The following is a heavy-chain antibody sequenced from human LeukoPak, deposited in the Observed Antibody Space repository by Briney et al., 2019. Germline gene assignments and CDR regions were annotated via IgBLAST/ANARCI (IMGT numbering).Heavy chain of an antibody. CDR3: AKGSLIVVILDAFDI. D-gene: IGHD3-22*01. CDR1: GGPISSYY. CDR2: ISGSGGST. J-gene: IGHJ3*02. Sequence: PSETLSLTCTVSGGPISSYYWSWIRQPPGKGLEWVSAISGSGGSTYYADSVKGRFTISRDNSKNTLYLQMNSLRAEDTAVYYCAKGSLIVVILDAFDIWGQGTMVTVSS. V-gene: IGHV3-23*01.